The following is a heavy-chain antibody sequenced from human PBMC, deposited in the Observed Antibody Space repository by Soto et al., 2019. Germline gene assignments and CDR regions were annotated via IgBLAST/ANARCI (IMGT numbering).Heavy chain of an antibody. D-gene: IGHD3-10*01. J-gene: IGHJ4*02. CDR3: ARDVGNFFGSGSYSKALDY. CDR1: GDTFSSDT. Sequence: QVQLVQSGAEVKKPGSSVKLSCKTSGDTFSSDTISWVRQAPGQGLEWMGRIIPMLGLPKYAQKFQGRVTITADKSTNTVNMELSSLRSEDTAVYYCARDVGNFFGSGSYSKALDYWGQGTLVTVSS. V-gene: IGHV1-69*04. CDR2: IIPMLGLP.